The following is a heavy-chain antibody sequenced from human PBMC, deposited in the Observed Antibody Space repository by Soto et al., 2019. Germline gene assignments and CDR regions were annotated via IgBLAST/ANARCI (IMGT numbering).Heavy chain of an antibody. D-gene: IGHD2-15*01. CDR3: ATRRGAGGHFDY. Sequence: GGSLRLSCAASGFTFSSYAMGWVRQGPGKGLEWVAVVSIGGSTHYADSVRGRFTISRDNSKNTLSLQMNSLTAEGTAVYFCATRRGAGGHFDYWGQGALVTVSS. CDR1: GFTFSSYA. CDR2: VSIGGST. J-gene: IGHJ4*02. V-gene: IGHV3-23*01.